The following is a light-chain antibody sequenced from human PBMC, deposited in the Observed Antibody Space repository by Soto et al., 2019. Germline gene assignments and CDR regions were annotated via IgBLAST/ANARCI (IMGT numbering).Light chain of an antibody. V-gene: IGKV3-20*01. Sequence: EIVLTQSPGTLSLSPGERATLSCRASQSVSSSYLAWYQQKPGQAPRLLIYGASTRATGIPERFSGSASGTDFSLTISRLEPEDFAVYYCQQFSSPPVLYTFAQGTILEIK. CDR3: QQFSSPPVLYT. J-gene: IGKJ2*01. CDR2: GAS. CDR1: QSVSSSY.